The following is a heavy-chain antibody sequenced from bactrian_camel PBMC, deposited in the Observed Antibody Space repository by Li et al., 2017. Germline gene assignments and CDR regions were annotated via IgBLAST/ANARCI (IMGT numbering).Heavy chain of an antibody. D-gene: IGHD4*01. J-gene: IGHJ4*01. Sequence: DVQLVESGGGSVQAGGSLNLSCAASGYTYSSYCMGWFRQAPGKEREGVATFYRPGGTTHYADSVKGRFAISRDDAGGALYLQMNNVEPEDSAMYYRVADRTKNLETMIFGLVYSGPGTQVTVS. V-gene: IGHV3S40*01. CDR1: GYTYSSYC. CDR3: VADRTKNLETMIFGLVY. CDR2: FYRPGGTT.